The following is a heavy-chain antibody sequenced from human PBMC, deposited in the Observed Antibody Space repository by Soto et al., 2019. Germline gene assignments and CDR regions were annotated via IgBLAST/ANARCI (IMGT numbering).Heavy chain of an antibody. D-gene: IGHD2-21*01. V-gene: IGHV3-33*01. CDR1: GFNFNRFG. Sequence: QVQLVESGGGVVQPGRSLRLSCAASGFNFNRFGMHWVRQIAGKGPEWLAVILFDGSKTYYADSVKGRFTISRDNSNNTLYLEMDSLRGDDTALYYCVRGGENIVDSWGQGTLVTVSS. CDR3: VRGGENIVDS. J-gene: IGHJ4*02. CDR2: ILFDGSKT.